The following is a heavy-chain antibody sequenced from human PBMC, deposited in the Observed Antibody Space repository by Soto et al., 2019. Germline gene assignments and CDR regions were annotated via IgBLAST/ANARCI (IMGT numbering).Heavy chain of an antibody. CDR1: GYSFTSYW. CDR2: IYPGDSDT. Sequence: PGESLKISCKGSGYSFTSYWIGWVRQMPGKGLEWMGIIYPGDSDTRYSPSFQGQVTISADKSISTAYLQWNSLKASDTAMYYCARQGSYDFWSGYSYMDVWGKGTTVTVSS. V-gene: IGHV5-51*01. CDR3: ARQGSYDFWSGYSYMDV. J-gene: IGHJ6*03. D-gene: IGHD3-3*01.